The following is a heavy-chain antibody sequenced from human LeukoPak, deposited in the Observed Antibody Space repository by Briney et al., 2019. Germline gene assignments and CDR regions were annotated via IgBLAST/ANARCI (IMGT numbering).Heavy chain of an antibody. V-gene: IGHV3-23*01. CDR2: ISGSGGST. J-gene: IGHJ4*02. CDR3: AKDRFIVGATLFDY. D-gene: IGHD1-26*01. Sequence: GGSLRLSCAASGFTFSSYGMSWVRQAPGKGLEWVSAISGSGGSTYYADSVKGRFTISRDNSKSTLYLQMNSLRAEDTAVYYCAKDRFIVGATLFDYWGQGTLVTVSS. CDR1: GFTFSSYG.